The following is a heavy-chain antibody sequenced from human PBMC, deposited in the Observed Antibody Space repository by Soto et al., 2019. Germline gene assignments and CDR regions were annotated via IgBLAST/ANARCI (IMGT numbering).Heavy chain of an antibody. CDR1: GGSFDDFY. Sequence: NPSETLSLTCAFYGGSFDDFYWSWVRQSPGKGLEWVGEISHDGGTNYSPSLAGRVSISVDTSKNQFSLHLRSVTAADTGLYYCARGQLVWYGDLTPYHRDMDVWGQGTTVTVSS. V-gene: IGHV4-34*01. D-gene: IGHD3-10*01. CDR2: ISHDGGT. J-gene: IGHJ6*02. CDR3: ARGQLVWYGDLTPYHRDMDV.